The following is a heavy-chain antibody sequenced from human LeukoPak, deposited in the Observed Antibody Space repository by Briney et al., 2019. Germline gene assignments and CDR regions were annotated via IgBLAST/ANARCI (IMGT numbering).Heavy chain of an antibody. D-gene: IGHD3-22*01. Sequence: GGSLRLSCAASGFPFTNNWMHWVRQVPGKGPVWVSRINSDGSTTSYVDSVKGRFAISRDNAKNTVYLQMNSLRAEDTAVYYCARGDDSGYYDYFDYWGQGALVTVSS. CDR3: ARGDDSGYYDYFDY. CDR1: GFPFTNNW. V-gene: IGHV3-74*01. J-gene: IGHJ4*02. CDR2: INSDGSTT.